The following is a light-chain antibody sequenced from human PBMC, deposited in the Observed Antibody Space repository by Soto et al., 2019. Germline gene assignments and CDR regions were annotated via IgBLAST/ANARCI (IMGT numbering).Light chain of an antibody. V-gene: IGKV3-11*01. CDR2: DAS. CDR3: QQRTNWPTST. J-gene: IGKJ5*01. Sequence: EIVLTQSPATLSLSPGERATLSCRASQSVNSYLAWYQQRPGQAPRLLIHDASSRATRIPARFSGSGSGTAFTLTISSLEPEDFGVYYCQQRTNWPTSTFGQGTRLEIK. CDR1: QSVNSY.